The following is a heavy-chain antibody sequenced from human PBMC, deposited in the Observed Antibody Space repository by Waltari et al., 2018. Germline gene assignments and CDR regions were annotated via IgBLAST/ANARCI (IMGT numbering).Heavy chain of an antibody. CDR3: AKDGAWTTVFYFES. CDR2: ISYDGSDE. D-gene: IGHD4-17*01. CDR1: GFPFSSHG. Sequence: QVQLVESGGGVFQPWTSLSLSCAPSGFPFSSHGLHWVRQAPGKGLEWVAGISYDGSDEYYADSVKGRFIISRDNSKNTLYLRMNSLRLEDTAVYYCAKDGAWTTVFYFESWGQGTLVPVSS. V-gene: IGHV3-30*18. J-gene: IGHJ4*02.